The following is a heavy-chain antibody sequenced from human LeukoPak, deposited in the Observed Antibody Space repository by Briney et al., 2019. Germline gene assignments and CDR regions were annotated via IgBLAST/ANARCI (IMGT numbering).Heavy chain of an antibody. CDR2: FDPEDGET. D-gene: IGHD2-2*01. J-gene: IGHJ4*02. CDR1: GYNLIALS. V-gene: IGHV1-24*01. Sequence: ASVNVSCMVSGYNLIALSIHWVRQAPGKGLEWMGGFDPEDGETIYAQKFQGRFTMTEDTSTDTAYMELSSLTSEDTAVYYCASGFAYQYFDSGGQGTLVSVSS. CDR3: ASGFAYQYFDS.